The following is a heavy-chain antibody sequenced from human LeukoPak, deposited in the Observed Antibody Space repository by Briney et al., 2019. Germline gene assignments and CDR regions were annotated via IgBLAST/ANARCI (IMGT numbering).Heavy chain of an antibody. CDR2: ISYDGSNK. V-gene: IGHV3-30-3*01. J-gene: IGHJ4*02. D-gene: IGHD2-21*02. CDR1: GFTFSSHA. Sequence: GGSLRLSCAASGFTFSSHAMHWVRQAPGKGLEWVAVISYDGSNKYYADSVKGRFTISRDNSKNTLYLQMNSLRAEDTAVYYCARDCGGDCWFDYWGQGTLVTVSS. CDR3: ARDCGGDCWFDY.